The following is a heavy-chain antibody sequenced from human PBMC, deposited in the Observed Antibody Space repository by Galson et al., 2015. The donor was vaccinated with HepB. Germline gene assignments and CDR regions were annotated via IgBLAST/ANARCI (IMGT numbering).Heavy chain of an antibody. J-gene: IGHJ4*02. D-gene: IGHD2-21*02. CDR2: IDPSDSYT. CDR1: GYSFTSYW. V-gene: IGHV5-10-1*01. Sequence: QSGAEVKKPGESLRISCKGSGYSFTSYWISWVRQMPGKGLEWMGRIDPSDSYTNYSPSFQGHVTISADKSISTAYLQWSSLKASDAAMYYCARGYQTGVVTASHFDYWGQGTLVTVSS. CDR3: ARGYQTGVVTASHFDY.